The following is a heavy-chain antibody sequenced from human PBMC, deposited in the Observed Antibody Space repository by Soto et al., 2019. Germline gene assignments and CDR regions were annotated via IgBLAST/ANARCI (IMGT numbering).Heavy chain of an antibody. D-gene: IGHD6-13*01. V-gene: IGHV4-31*03. CDR2: IYYSGST. J-gene: IGHJ5*02. CDR3: ARGVAAAGKRYNWFDP. Sequence: QVQLQESGPGLVKPSQTLSLTCTVSGGSISSGGYYWSWIRQHPGKGLAWIGYIYYSGSTYYNPSLKSRVTRAVDTSKNQCSLKLSSVTAADTAVYYCARGVAAAGKRYNWFDPWGQGTLVTVSS. CDR1: GGSISSGGYY.